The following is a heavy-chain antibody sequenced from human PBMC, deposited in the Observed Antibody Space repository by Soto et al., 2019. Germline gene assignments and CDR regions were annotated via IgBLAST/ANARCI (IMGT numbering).Heavy chain of an antibody. CDR1: GGSISSGGYS. D-gene: IGHD3-10*01. V-gene: IGHV4-30-2*01. CDR2: IYHSGST. Sequence: SETPVLTCAVSGGSISSGGYSWSWIRQPPGKGLEWIGYIYHSGSTYYNPSLKSRVTISVDRSKNQFSLKLSSVTAADTAVYYCARGGRVRGVIQNWFDPWGQGTLVTVSS. J-gene: IGHJ5*02. CDR3: ARGGRVRGVIQNWFDP.